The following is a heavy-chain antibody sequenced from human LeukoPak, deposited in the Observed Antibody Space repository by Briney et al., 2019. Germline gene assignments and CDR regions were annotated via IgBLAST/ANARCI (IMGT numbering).Heavy chain of an antibody. Sequence: ASVKVSCKASGYTFTGYYMHWVRQAPGQGLEWMGGIIPIFGTANYAQKFQGRVTITADESTSTAYMELSSLRSEDTAVYYCARGSITGTTRFDYWGQGTLVTVSS. V-gene: IGHV1-69*13. CDR1: GYTFTGYY. D-gene: IGHD1-7*01. CDR2: IIPIFGTA. J-gene: IGHJ4*02. CDR3: ARGSITGTTRFDY.